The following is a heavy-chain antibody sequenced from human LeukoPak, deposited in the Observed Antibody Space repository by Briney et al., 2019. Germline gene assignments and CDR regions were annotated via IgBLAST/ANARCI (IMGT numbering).Heavy chain of an antibody. Sequence: ASVKVSCKASGGTFISYAISWVRQAPGQGLEWMGGIIPIFGIANYAQKFQGRVTITADKSTSTAYMELSSLRSEDTAVYYCARDPIITPYFDYWGQGTLVTVSS. CDR1: GGTFISYA. CDR3: ARDPIITPYFDY. V-gene: IGHV1-69*10. CDR2: IIPIFGIA. D-gene: IGHD1-14*01. J-gene: IGHJ4*02.